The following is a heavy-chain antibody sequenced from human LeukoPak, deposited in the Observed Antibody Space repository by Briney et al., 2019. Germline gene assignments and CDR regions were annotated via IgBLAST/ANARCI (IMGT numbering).Heavy chain of an antibody. V-gene: IGHV3-30-3*01. Sequence: GRSLRLSCAASGFTLSIYAMHCVRQAPRKGLGWVSIISYDGSNKYYADSVKGRFTISRDNSKNTLYLQMNSLRAEDTAVYYCAKDYYDSSGQRSWYYFDYWGQGTLVAVSS. CDR2: ISYDGSNK. CDR1: GFTLSIYA. J-gene: IGHJ4*02. CDR3: AKDYYDSSGQRSWYYFDY. D-gene: IGHD3-22*01.